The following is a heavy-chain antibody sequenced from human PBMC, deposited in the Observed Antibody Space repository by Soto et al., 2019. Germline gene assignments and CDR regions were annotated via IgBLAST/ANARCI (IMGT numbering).Heavy chain of an antibody. Sequence: GGSLRLSCAASGFTFSSYSMNWVRQAPGKGLEWVSSISSSSSYIYYADSVKGRFTISRDNAKNSLYLQMNSLRAEDTAVYYCARAYIVATNDAFDIWGQGTMVTVSS. CDR1: GFTFSSYS. CDR2: ISSSSSYI. D-gene: IGHD5-12*01. J-gene: IGHJ3*02. V-gene: IGHV3-21*01. CDR3: ARAYIVATNDAFDI.